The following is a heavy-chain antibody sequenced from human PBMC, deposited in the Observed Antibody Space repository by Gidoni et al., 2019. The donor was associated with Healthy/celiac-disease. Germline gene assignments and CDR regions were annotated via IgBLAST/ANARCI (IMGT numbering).Heavy chain of an antibody. CDR1: STSGMC. V-gene: IGHV2-70*01. CDR3: ARRVVAATYYGMDV. J-gene: IGHJ6*02. Sequence: STSGMCVSWIRQPPGKALEWLALIDWDDDKYYSTSLKTRLTISKDTSKNQVVLTMTNMDPVDTATYYCARRVVAATYYGMDVWGQGTTVTVSS. CDR2: IDWDDDK. D-gene: IGHD2-15*01.